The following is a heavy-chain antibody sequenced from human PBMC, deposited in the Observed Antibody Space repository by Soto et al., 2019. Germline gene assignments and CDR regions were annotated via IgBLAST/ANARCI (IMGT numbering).Heavy chain of an antibody. V-gene: IGHV1-69*13. D-gene: IGHD3-22*01. CDR2: IIPIFGTA. Sequence: GASVKVSCKASGGTFSSYAISWVRQAPGQGLEWMGGIIPIFGTANYAQEFQGRVTITADESTSTAYMELSSLRSEDTAVYYCARGRKYYDSSGSLNWFDPWGQGTLVTVSS. CDR1: GGTFSSYA. CDR3: ARGRKYYDSSGSLNWFDP. J-gene: IGHJ5*02.